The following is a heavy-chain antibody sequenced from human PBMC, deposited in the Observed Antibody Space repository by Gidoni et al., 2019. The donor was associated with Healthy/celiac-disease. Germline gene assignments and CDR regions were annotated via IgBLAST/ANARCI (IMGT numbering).Heavy chain of an antibody. J-gene: IGHJ4*02. D-gene: IGHD3-3*01. CDR3: ASATDVPSGYLGFDY. Sequence: QVQLQGSGPGLVKPSQTLSLTCTFSGGSISSGCYFWSWIRQHPGKGLEWIGYIYYSGSTYYNPSLKSRVTISVDTSKNQFSLRLSSVPAADTAVYYCASATDVPSGYLGFDYWGQGTLVTVSS. V-gene: IGHV4-31*03. CDR2: IYYSGST. CDR1: GGSISSGCYF.